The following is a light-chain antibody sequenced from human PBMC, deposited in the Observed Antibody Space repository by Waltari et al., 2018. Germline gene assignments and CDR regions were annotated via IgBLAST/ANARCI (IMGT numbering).Light chain of an antibody. Sequence: QLVLTQSPSASASLGASVKLTCTLSSGHSSNIIAWQQQQPEKGPRYLRKVNSDGSHSKGDEIPDRFSASSSGAERYLTISSLQSEDEADYYCQTGGHGTWVFGGGTKLTVL. V-gene: IGLV4-69*01. CDR3: QTGGHGTWV. CDR2: VNSDGSH. CDR1: SGHSSNI. J-gene: IGLJ3*02.